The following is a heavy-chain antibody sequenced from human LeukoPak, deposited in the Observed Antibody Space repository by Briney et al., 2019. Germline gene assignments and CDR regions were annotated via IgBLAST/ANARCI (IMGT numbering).Heavy chain of an antibody. J-gene: IGHJ6*03. V-gene: IGHV3-23*01. CDR1: GFSFADYA. Sequence: GGSLRLSCATSGFSFADYAMSWVRQAPGKGLEWLSGVTASGRTTFYADSVKGRFTISRDNAKNSLYLQMNSLRAEDTAVYYCVRGSLASGVVVYYYYYLDVWGKGTTVTVSS. CDR2: VTASGRTT. D-gene: IGHD3-3*01. CDR3: VRGSLASGVVVYYYYYLDV.